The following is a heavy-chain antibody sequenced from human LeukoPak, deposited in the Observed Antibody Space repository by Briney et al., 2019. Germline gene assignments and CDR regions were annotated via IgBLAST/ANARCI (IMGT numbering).Heavy chain of an antibody. CDR1: GTTISSNH. V-gene: IGHV3-66*01. Sequence: PGGSLRLSCAASGTTISSNHMTWVRQAPGKGLEWVSVIYDGGSTSYADSVKGRFIISRDNSKNTLYLQMISLRGEDTAVYYCARFYGVPGGWFDPWGQGTLVTVSS. J-gene: IGHJ5*02. CDR2: IYDGGST. CDR3: ARFYGVPGGWFDP. D-gene: IGHD4-17*01.